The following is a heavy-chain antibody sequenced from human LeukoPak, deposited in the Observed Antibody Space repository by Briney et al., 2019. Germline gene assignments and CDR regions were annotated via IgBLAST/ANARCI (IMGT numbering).Heavy chain of an antibody. CDR1: GHTFTNYW. D-gene: IGHD6-19*01. J-gene: IGHJ4*02. Sequence: GESLKISCKGSGHTFTNYWIGWVRQMPGKGLEWMGIIYPGDSDTRYSPSFQGQVIISADKSISTAYLQWSSLKASDTAMYYCARGGAVAATWLEFWGQGTLVTVSS. V-gene: IGHV5-51*01. CDR3: ARGGAVAATWLEF. CDR2: IYPGDSDT.